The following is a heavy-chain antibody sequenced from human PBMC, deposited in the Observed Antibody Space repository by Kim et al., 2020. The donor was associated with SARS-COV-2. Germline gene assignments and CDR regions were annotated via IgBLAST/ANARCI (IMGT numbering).Heavy chain of an antibody. CDR2: IYYSGST. CDR1: GGSISSGDYY. V-gene: IGHV4-30-4*01. Sequence: SETLSLTCTVSGGSISSGDYYWSWIRQPPGKGLEWIGYIYYSGSTYYNPSLKSRVTISVDTSKNQFSLKLSSVTAADTAVYYCARLTRHYYDSRTPVDYWGQGTLVTVSS. J-gene: IGHJ4*02. D-gene: IGHD3-22*01. CDR3: ARLTRHYYDSRTPVDY.